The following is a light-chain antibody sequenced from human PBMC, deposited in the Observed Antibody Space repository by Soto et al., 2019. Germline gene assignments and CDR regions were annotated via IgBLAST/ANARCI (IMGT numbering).Light chain of an antibody. CDR2: EGS. J-gene: IGLJ1*01. CDR1: SSDVASYNL. V-gene: IGLV2-23*03. CDR3: CSYAGSGTFV. Sequence: QSALTQPASVSGSPGQSITISCTGTSSDVASYNLVSWYQQHPGKGPKLMIYEGSKWPSGVSNRFSASKSGDTASLTISGLQAEDEADYYCCSYAGSGTFVFGIGTKLTVL.